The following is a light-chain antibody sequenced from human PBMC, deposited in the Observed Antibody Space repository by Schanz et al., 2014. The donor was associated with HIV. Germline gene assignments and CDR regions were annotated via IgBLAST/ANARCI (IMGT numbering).Light chain of an antibody. CDR3: QQYGSSSIT. V-gene: IGKV3-20*01. CDR2: GAS. CDR1: QSVGGY. Sequence: EIVLTQSPGTLSLSPGERATLSCRASQSVGGYLAWLQQKPGQSPRLLIYGASTRATGIPDRFSGSGSGTDFSLTISRLEPEDFAVYYCQQYGSSSITFGQGTRLEIK. J-gene: IGKJ5*01.